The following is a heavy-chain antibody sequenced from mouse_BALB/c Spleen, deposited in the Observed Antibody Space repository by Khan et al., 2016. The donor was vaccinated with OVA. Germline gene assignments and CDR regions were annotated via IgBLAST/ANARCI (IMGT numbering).Heavy chain of an antibody. CDR1: GFTFSDYG. Sequence: EVHLVESGGGLVQPGGSRKLSCAASGFTFSDYGMAWVRQAPGKGPEWVAFISNLAYSIYYADTVTGRFTISRENAKNTLYLEMSSLRSEDTAMYYCARSWAMDYWGLGTSVTVSS. V-gene: IGHV5-15*02. J-gene: IGHJ4*01. CDR3: ARSWAMDY. CDR2: ISNLAYSI.